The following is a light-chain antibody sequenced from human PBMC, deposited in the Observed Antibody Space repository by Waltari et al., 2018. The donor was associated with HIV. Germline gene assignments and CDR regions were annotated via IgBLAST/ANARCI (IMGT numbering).Light chain of an antibody. J-gene: IGLJ2*01. CDR1: SSNIGQTS. V-gene: IGLV1-51*01. CDR3: RAWDSSLNDDGV. Sequence: QPVLHPPPSACQAPGPNVLISCPGSSSNIGQTSVSWHQQPPGTAPKLLIYDNNKRPSGIPDRFSGSKSGTSATLVIIGLQTVDEADYYCRAWDSSLNDDGVFGGGTKLTVL. CDR2: DNN.